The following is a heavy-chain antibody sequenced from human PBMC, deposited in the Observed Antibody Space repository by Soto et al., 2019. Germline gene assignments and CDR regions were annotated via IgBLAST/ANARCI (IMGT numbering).Heavy chain of an antibody. Sequence: QVQLQESGPGLVKPSETLSLTCSVSGGSISSYYWSWIRQPPGKQLEWIGYICDSGSTNYNPSLKSRVTISVDTSKNQFSLTMTSVTAADTAVYYCARLAMAGGIALDSWGRGTLVTVSS. D-gene: IGHD2-21*01. CDR3: ARLAMAGGIALDS. CDR2: ICDSGST. CDR1: GGSISSYY. V-gene: IGHV4-59*01. J-gene: IGHJ4*02.